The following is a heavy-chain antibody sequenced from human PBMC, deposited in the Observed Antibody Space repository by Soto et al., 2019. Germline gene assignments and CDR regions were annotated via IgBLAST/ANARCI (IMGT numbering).Heavy chain of an antibody. V-gene: IGHV4-39*01. Sequence: QLQLQESGPGLVKPSETLSLTCTVSGGSISSSSYYWGWIRQPPGKGLEWIGSIYYSGSTYYNPSLKSRVTIAVDTSKNQFSLKLSSVTAADTAVYYCASIKRVMIFGVVIHNWFDPWGQGTLVTVSS. D-gene: IGHD3-3*01. CDR3: ASIKRVMIFGVVIHNWFDP. CDR1: GGSISSSSYY. J-gene: IGHJ5*02. CDR2: IYYSGST.